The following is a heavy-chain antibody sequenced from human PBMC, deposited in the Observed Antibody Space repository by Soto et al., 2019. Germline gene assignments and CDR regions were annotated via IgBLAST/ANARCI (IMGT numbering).Heavy chain of an antibody. V-gene: IGHV1-2*04. CDR2: INPNSGGT. J-gene: IGHJ6*02. Sequence: ASVKVSCKASGYTFTGYYMHWVRQAPGQGLEWMGWINPNSGGTNYAQKFQGWVTMTRDTSISTAYMELSRLRSDDTAVYYCARERGYIVGATGSEGMDVWGQGTTVTVSS. D-gene: IGHD1-26*01. CDR1: GYTFTGYY. CDR3: ARERGYIVGATGSEGMDV.